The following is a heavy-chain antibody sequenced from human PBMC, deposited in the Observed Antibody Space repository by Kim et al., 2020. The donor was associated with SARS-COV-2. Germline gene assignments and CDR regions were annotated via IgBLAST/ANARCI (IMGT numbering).Heavy chain of an antibody. J-gene: IGHJ4*02. D-gene: IGHD3-22*01. Sequence: SVKGRFPVSRDNSKNTLFLQMHSLSAEDTAVYYCAKGGYDTRDYSAPFDYWGQGTLVTVSS. CDR3: AKGGYDTRDYSAPFDY. V-gene: IGHV3-23*01.